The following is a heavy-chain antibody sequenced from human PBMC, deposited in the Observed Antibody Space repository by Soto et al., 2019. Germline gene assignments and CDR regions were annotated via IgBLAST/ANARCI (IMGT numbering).Heavy chain of an antibody. CDR3: ARHRDYYDSSGYYYPHTFDY. Sequence: PSETLSLTCTVSGGSIISSSYYWGWIRQPPGKGLEWIGSIYYSGSTYYNPSLKSRVTISVDTSKNQFSLKLSSVTAADTAVYYCARHRDYYDSSGYYYPHTFDYWGQGTLVTVSS. J-gene: IGHJ4*02. D-gene: IGHD3-22*01. CDR1: GGSIISSSYY. V-gene: IGHV4-39*01. CDR2: IYYSGST.